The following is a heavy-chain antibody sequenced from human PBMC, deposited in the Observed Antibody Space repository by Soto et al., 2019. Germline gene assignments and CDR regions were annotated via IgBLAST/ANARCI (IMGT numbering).Heavy chain of an antibody. D-gene: IGHD6-6*01. CDR1: GGSFSGYY. V-gene: IGHV4-34*01. J-gene: IGHJ5*02. Sequence: TSETLSLTCAVYGGSFSGYYWSWIRQPPGKGLEWIGEINHSGSTNYNPSLKSRVTISVDTSKNQFSLKLSSVTAADTAVYYCARVGRVAARPGWFDPWGQGALVTVSS. CDR2: INHSGST. CDR3: ARVGRVAARPGWFDP.